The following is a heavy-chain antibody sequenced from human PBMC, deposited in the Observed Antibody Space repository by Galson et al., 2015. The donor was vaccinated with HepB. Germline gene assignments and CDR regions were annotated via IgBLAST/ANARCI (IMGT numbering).Heavy chain of an antibody. CDR1: GFTFSSYG. Sequence: SLRLSCAASGFTFSSYGLHWVRQAPGKGLEWVAVISYDGSNKYYADSVKGRFTISRDNSKNTLYLQMNSLRAEDTAVYYCAESPTAMVPPLDYWGQGTLVTVSS. CDR3: AESPTAMVPPLDY. J-gene: IGHJ4*02. CDR2: ISYDGSNK. D-gene: IGHD5-18*01. V-gene: IGHV3-30*18.